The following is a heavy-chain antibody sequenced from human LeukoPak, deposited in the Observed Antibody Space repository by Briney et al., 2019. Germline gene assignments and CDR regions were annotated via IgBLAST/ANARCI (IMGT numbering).Heavy chain of an antibody. Sequence: SETLSLTCTVSGGSISSSTYYWVWIRQPPGKGLEWIGSIYYNGNTYYNPSLNSRVTISVDTSKNQFPLRLISVTATDRVLIHCASSPGGYCSSASCYTGGYFDYWGQGTLVTVSS. CDR3: ASSPGGYCSSASCYTGGYFDY. CDR1: GGSISSSTYY. V-gene: IGHV4-39*01. J-gene: IGHJ4*02. D-gene: IGHD2-2*01. CDR2: IYYNGNT.